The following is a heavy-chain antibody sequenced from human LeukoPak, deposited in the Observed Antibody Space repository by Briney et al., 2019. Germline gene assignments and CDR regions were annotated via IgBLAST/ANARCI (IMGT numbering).Heavy chain of an antibody. V-gene: IGHV3-64*01. Sequence: GGSLRLSCAASGFTFSSYAMHWVRQAPGEGLEYVSAISSNGGSTYYANSVKGRFTISRDNSKNTLYLQMGSLRAEDMAVYYCARDPRGGWLQLPHYYFDYWGQGTLVTVSS. CDR3: ARDPRGGWLQLPHYYFDY. J-gene: IGHJ4*02. D-gene: IGHD5-24*01. CDR2: ISSNGGST. CDR1: GFTFSSYA.